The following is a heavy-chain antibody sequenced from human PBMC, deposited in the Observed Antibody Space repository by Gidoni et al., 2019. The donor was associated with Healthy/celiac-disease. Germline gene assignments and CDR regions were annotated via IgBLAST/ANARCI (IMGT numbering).Heavy chain of an antibody. CDR1: GGSFSSYY. D-gene: IGHD5-18*01. V-gene: IGHV4-4*07. CDR3: AREAARGYSYVEDAFDI. J-gene: IGHJ3*02. Sequence: QVQLPASGPGLVTPSDTLSLTCPVSGGSFSSYYGLWIRQPAGQGLEWIGRIYTRGSTNYNPSRKSRVTMSVDTSKNQFSLKLSSVTAAETAVYYCAREAARGYSYVEDAFDIWGQGTMVTVSS. CDR2: IYTRGST.